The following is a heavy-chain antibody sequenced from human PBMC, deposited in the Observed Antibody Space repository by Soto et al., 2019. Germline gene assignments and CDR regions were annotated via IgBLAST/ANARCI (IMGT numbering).Heavy chain of an antibody. Sequence: ASVKVSCKASGYTFTSYGISWVRQAPGQGLEWMGWISAYNGNTNYAQKLQGRVTMTTDTSTSTAYMELRSLRSDDTTVYYCARSGFHYYDSSGYSAYWGQGTLVTVSS. CDR1: GYTFTSYG. D-gene: IGHD3-22*01. V-gene: IGHV1-18*01. J-gene: IGHJ4*02. CDR3: ARSGFHYYDSSGYSAY. CDR2: ISAYNGNT.